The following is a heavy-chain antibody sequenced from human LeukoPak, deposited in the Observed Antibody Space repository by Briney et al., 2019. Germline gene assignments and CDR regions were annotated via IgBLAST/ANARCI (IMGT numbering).Heavy chain of an antibody. V-gene: IGHV4-34*01. D-gene: IGHD3-10*01. CDR3: ARQRLITMVRGVTPIYCYYYYMDV. CDR2: INHSGST. Sequence: SETLSLTCAVYGGSFSGYYWSWIRQPPGKGLEWIGEINHSGSTNYNPSLKSRVTISVDTSKNQFSLKLSSVTAADTAVYYCARQRLITMVRGVTPIYCYYYYMDVWGKGTTVTISS. J-gene: IGHJ6*03. CDR1: GGSFSGYY.